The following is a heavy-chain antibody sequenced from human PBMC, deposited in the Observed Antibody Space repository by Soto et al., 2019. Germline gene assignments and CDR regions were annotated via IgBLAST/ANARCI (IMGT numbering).Heavy chain of an antibody. D-gene: IGHD2-2*01. V-gene: IGHV1-3*01. CDR2: INAGNGNT. J-gene: IGHJ5*02. CDR3: ARDRSCSSTSCHPGRWFDP. Sequence: ASVKVSCKXSGYTFTSYAMHWVRQAPGQRLEWMGWINAGNGNTKYSQKFQGRVTITRDTSASTAYMELSSLRSEDTAVYYCARDRSCSSTSCHPGRWFDPWGQGTLVTVSS. CDR1: GYTFTSYA.